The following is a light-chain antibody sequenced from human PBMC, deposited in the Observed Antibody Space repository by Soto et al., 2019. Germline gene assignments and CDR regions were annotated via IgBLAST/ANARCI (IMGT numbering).Light chain of an antibody. CDR1: QGIISY. CDR2: AAS. CDR3: QQYYSYPWT. Sequence: IQVTQYPSSLSASTGDRVTITCRASQGIISYLAWYQQKPGKAPKLLIYAASTLQSGVPSRFSGSGSGTDFTLTISCLQSEDFATYYCQQYYSYPWTFAQRTKADIK. J-gene: IGKJ1*01. V-gene: IGKV1-8*01.